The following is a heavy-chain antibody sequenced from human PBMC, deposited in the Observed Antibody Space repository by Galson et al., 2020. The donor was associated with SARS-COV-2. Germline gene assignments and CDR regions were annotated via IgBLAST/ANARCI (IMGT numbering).Heavy chain of an antibody. V-gene: IGHV4-34*01. Sequence: SETLSLTCAVYGGSFSGYSWTWIRQAPGKGLEWIGEINFGGDTKYSPSLSSRVTLSVDTSRNQFSLKLTSVSAADTALYFCARGRQGVVPSPVLGLGPLYSYYYMDVWGKGTTVTVSS. CDR1: GGSFSGYS. CDR2: INFGGDT. J-gene: IGHJ6*03. D-gene: IGHD3-16*01. CDR3: ARGRQGVVPSPVLGLGPLYSYYYMDV.